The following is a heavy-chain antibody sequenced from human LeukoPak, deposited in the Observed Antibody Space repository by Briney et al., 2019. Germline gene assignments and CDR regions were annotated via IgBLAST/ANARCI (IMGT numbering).Heavy chain of an antibody. D-gene: IGHD6-19*01. J-gene: IGHJ4*02. V-gene: IGHV1-18*01. CDR2: ISAYNHNT. CDR3: ARDADSSGWYGNFDY. CDR1: GYSFINFG. Sequence: ASVKVSCKASGYSFINFGLSWVRQAPGQGLEWMGWISAYNHNTNYAQKFQGRVTMTIDTSTTTVYMELRSLRSDDTAVYYCARDADSSGWYGNFDYWGQGTLVTVSS.